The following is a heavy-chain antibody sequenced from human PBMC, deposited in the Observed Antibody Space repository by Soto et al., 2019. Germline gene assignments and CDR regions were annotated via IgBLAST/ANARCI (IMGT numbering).Heavy chain of an antibody. J-gene: IGHJ6*02. CDR1: GYTFTSYG. V-gene: IGHV1-18*01. D-gene: IGHD3-3*01. Sequence: ASVKVSCKASGYTFTSYGISWVRQAPGQGLEWMGWISAYNGNTNYAQKLQGRVTMTTDTSTSTAYMELRSLRSDDTAVYYRARRARPNFWSGYYTGSPYYYYYYGMDVWGQGTTVTVSS. CDR2: ISAYNGNT. CDR3: ARRARPNFWSGYYTGSPYYYYYYGMDV.